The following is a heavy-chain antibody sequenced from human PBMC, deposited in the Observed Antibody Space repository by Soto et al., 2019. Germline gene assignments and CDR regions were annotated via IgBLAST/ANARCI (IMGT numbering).Heavy chain of an antibody. CDR2: ISYDGSNK. V-gene: IGHV3-30*18. D-gene: IGHD6-13*01. J-gene: IGHJ5*02. CDR3: AKEPAAGWFDP. Sequence: LRLSCAASGFTFSSYGMHWVRQAPGKGLEWVAVISYDGSNKYYADSMKGRFTISRDNSKNTLYLQMNSLRAEDTAVYYCAKEPAAGWFDPWGQGTLVTVSS. CDR1: GFTFSSYG.